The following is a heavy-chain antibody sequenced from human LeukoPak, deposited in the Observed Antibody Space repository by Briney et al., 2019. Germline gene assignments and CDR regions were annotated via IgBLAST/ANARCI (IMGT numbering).Heavy chain of an antibody. Sequence: SETLSLTCTVSGGSITTSTYFWGWIRQPPGKGLEWIGRIYTSGSTNYNPSLKSRVTMSVDTSKNQFSLKLSSVTAADTAVYYCAREGLFLEWLSFDYWGQGTLVTVSS. CDR1: GGSITTSTYF. D-gene: IGHD3-3*01. J-gene: IGHJ4*02. CDR3: AREGLFLEWLSFDY. CDR2: IYTSGST. V-gene: IGHV4-39*07.